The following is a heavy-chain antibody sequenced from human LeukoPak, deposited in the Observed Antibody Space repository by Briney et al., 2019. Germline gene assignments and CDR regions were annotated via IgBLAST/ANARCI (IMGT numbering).Heavy chain of an antibody. V-gene: IGHV3-23*01. Sequence: GGSLRLSCAASGFSFSSYAMSWVRQAPGEGLEWVSSVSESGDGTYYADSVMGRFIISRDNSRKTFHLQMDSLRADDTAIYYCAKGKVKHLGALDFWGQGTLVTVSS. D-gene: IGHD1-26*01. J-gene: IGHJ4*02. CDR1: GFSFSSYA. CDR2: VSESGDGT. CDR3: AKGKVKHLGALDF.